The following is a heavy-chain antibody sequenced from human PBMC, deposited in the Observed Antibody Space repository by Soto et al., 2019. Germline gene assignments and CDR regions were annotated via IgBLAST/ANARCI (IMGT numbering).Heavy chain of an antibody. V-gene: IGHV4-59*01. CDR1: GGSTSSYY. CDR2: IYYSGST. D-gene: IGHD3-22*01. Sequence: SETLSLTCTVSGGSTSSYYWSWIRQPPGKGLEWIGYIYYSGSTNYNPSLKSRVTISVDTSKNQFSLKLSSVTAADTAVYYCAGDYYYDSSGYYYRSVDYFDYWGQGTLVTVSS. CDR3: AGDYYYDSSGYYYRSVDYFDY. J-gene: IGHJ4*02.